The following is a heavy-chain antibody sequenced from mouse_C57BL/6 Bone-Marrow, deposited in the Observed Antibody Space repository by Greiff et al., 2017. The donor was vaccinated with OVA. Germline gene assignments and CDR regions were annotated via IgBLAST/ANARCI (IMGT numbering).Heavy chain of an antibody. CDR1: GYSFTDYN. V-gene: IGHV1-39*01. CDR2: INPNYGTT. D-gene: IGHD1-1*01. J-gene: IGHJ1*03. CDR3: ARIYYYGSSPYWYFDV. Sequence: VQLKESGPELVKPGASVKISCKASGYSFTDYNMNWVKQSNGKSLEWIGVINPNYGTTSYNQKFKGKATLTVDQSSSTAYMQLNSLTSEDSAVYYCARIYYYGSSPYWYFDVWGTGTTVTVSS.